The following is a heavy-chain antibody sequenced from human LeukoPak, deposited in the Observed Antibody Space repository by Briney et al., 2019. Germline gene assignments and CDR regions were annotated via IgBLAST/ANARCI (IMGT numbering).Heavy chain of an antibody. Sequence: GGSLRLSCAASGFTFSSYAMHWVRQAPGKGLEWVAVISYDGSNKYYADSVKGRFTISRDNSKNTLYLQMNSLRAEDTAVYYCARASVGERFLEWLLYYYYCMDVWGKGTTVTVSS. CDR2: ISYDGSNK. V-gene: IGHV3-30-3*01. CDR1: GFTFSSYA. CDR3: ARASVGERFLEWLLYYYYCMDV. J-gene: IGHJ6*03. D-gene: IGHD3-3*01.